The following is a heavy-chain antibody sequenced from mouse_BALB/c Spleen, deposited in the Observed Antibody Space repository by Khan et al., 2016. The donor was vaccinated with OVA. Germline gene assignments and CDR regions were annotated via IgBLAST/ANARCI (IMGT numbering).Heavy chain of an antibody. J-gene: IGHJ2*01. CDR1: GFTFSSYG. CDR2: ISGDSSTI. V-gene: IGHV5-17*02. CDR3: ATSYYDGYYFDY. Sequence: EVELVESGGGLVQPGGSRKLSCAASGFTFSSYGMHWVRQAPEKGLEWVAYISGDSSTIYYVDTVKGRFTISRDNPKNTLFLQMTSLMSEDTAMYYCATSYYDGYYFDYWGPGTTLTVSS. D-gene: IGHD1-1*01.